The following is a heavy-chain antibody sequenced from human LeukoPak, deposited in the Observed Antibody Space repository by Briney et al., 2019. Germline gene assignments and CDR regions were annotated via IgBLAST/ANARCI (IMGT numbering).Heavy chain of an antibody. CDR1: GGSISSYY. J-gene: IGHJ6*02. CDR3: ARDGYYYGSGSYYYYGMDV. CDR2: IYYSGST. D-gene: IGHD3-10*01. Sequence: SETLSLTCTVSGGSISSYYWSWIRQPPGKGLEWIGYIYYSGSTNYNPPLKSRVTISVDTSKNHFSLKLSSVTAADTAVYYCARDGYYYGSGSYYYYGMDVWGQGTTVTVSS. V-gene: IGHV4-59*01.